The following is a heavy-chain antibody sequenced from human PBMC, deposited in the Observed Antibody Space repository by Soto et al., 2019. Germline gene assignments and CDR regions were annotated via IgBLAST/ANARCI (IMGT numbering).Heavy chain of an antibody. V-gene: IGHV3-23*01. CDR3: VYDYIWGSYRREH. D-gene: IGHD3-16*02. Sequence: EVQLLESGGGLVQPGGSLRLSCAASGFTFSSYAMSWVRQAPGKGLEWVSAISGSGGSTYYADSVKGRFTITRDNSKNTLYLQMNSLRAEDTAVYYCVYDYIWGSYRREHWGLGTLVTVSS. J-gene: IGHJ1*01. CDR2: ISGSGGST. CDR1: GFTFSSYA.